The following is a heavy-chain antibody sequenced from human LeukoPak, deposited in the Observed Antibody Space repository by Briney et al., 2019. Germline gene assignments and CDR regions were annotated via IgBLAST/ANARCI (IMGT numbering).Heavy chain of an antibody. CDR2: IYYSGST. D-gene: IGHD5-12*01. CDR3: ARGVATIFGGWFDP. J-gene: IGHJ5*02. V-gene: IGHV4-30-4*01. CDR1: GGSISSGDYY. Sequence: SETLSLTCTVSGGSISSGDYYWSWIRQPPGKGLEWIGYIYYSGSTHYNPSLKSRVTISVDTSKNQFSLKLSSVTAADTAVYYCARGVATIFGGWFDPWGQGTLVAVSS.